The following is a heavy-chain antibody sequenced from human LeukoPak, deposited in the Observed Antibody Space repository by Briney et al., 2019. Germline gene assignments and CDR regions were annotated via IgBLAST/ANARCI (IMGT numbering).Heavy chain of an antibody. J-gene: IGHJ6*04. CDR3: ARDNSYDSMDV. CDR1: GGSIRSYY. D-gene: IGHD3-3*01. V-gene: IGHV4-4*07. CDR2: IYTSGIT. Sequence: SETLSLTCTVSGGSIRSYYWSWIRQSAGKGLEWIGRIYTSGITNYNPSLKSRVTMSVDTSKNQFSLKVNSVTAADTAVYYCARDNSYDSMDVWGKGTTVTVSS.